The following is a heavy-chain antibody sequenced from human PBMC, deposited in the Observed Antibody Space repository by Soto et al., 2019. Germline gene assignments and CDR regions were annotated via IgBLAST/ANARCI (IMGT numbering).Heavy chain of an antibody. CDR3: ARESGAGSTNWFDP. J-gene: IGHJ5*02. D-gene: IGHD1-7*01. Sequence: SETLSLTCAVSGGSISSGGYSWRWVRQPPGLGLEWIGDINHDGSTYYNPSLKSRVTISVDRSKNHFSLNLNSVTAADTAVYYCARESGAGSTNWFDPWGQGTLVTVS. V-gene: IGHV4-30-2*01. CDR1: GGSISSGGYS. CDR2: INHDGST.